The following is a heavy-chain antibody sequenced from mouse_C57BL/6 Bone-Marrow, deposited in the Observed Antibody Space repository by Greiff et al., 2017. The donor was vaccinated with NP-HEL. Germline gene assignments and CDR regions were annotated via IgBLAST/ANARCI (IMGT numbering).Heavy chain of an antibody. V-gene: IGHV1-54*01. Sequence: QVQLQQSGAELVRPGTSVKVSCKASGYAFTNYLIEWVKQRPGQGLEWIGVINPGSGGTNSNEKFKGKATLTADKSSSTAYMQLSSLTSEDSAVYFCARDREIQRAMDYWGQGTSVTVSS. D-gene: IGHD5-1-1*01. CDR3: ARDREIQRAMDY. CDR2: INPGSGGT. CDR1: GYAFTNYL. J-gene: IGHJ4*01.